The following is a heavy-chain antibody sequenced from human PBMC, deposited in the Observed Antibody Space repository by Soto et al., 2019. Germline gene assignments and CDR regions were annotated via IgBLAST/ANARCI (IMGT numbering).Heavy chain of an antibody. V-gene: IGHV3-23*01. J-gene: IGHJ4*02. Sequence: EVQLLESGGGLAQPGGSLRLSCAASGFTFSSYAMSWVRQAPGKGLEWVSGISASGGITYYADSVKGRFTISRDNSKNTLYLQMNSLRAEDTAVYYCAKCPDIVETYFFDYWGQGTLVTVSS. CDR3: AKCPDIVETYFFDY. CDR1: GFTFSSYA. CDR2: ISASGGIT. D-gene: IGHD2-21*01.